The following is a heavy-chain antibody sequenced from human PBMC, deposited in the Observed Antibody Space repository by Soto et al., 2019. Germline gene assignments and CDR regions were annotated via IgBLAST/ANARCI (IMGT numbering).Heavy chain of an antibody. Sequence: PGGSLRLSCAASGFTVSSYYMNWVRQAPGKGLEWVSAINSGGDTHYTDSVKGRFTVSTDKSENTVFLQMRSLRAEDTGIYYCARDPFSQYSHDTSGFQRWGLGTLVTVSS. J-gene: IGHJ4*02. V-gene: IGHV3-66*01. CDR1: GFTVSSYY. D-gene: IGHD3-22*01. CDR3: ARDPFSQYSHDTSGFQR. CDR2: INSGGDT.